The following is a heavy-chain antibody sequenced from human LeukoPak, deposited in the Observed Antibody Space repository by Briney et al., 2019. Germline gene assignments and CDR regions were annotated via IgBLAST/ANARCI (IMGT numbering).Heavy chain of an antibody. CDR2: IRYDGSNK. J-gene: IGHJ4*01. CDR3: AKSRDFWSAADY. D-gene: IGHD3-3*01. Sequence: GGSLRLSCAASGFTFSSYGMQWVRQAPGKGLEWVAFIRYDGSNKYYADSVKGRFTISRDNSKNTLYLQMNSLRAEDTAVYYCAKSRDFWSAADYWGQGTLVTVSS. CDR1: GFTFSSYG. V-gene: IGHV3-30*02.